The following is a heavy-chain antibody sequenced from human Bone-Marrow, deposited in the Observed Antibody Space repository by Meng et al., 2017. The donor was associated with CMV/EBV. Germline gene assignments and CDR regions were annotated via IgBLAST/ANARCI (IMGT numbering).Heavy chain of an antibody. CDR1: GYSFTSYW. D-gene: IGHD3-16*01. J-gene: IGHJ4*02. CDR3: ARHRRGTRILDY. CDR2: IYPGDSGT. V-gene: IGHV5-51*01. Sequence: KVSCKGSGYSFTSYWIGWVRQMPGKGLEWMGIIYPGDSGTRYSPSFQGQVTISADKSISTAYLQWSSQKASDTAMYYCARHRRGTRILDYWGQGTLVTVSS.